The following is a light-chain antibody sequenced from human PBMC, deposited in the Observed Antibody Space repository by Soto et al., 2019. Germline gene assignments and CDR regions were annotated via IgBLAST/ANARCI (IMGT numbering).Light chain of an antibody. CDR2: EVT. Sequence: QSALTQPPSVSGSPGQSVTISCTGTSSDVGSYNRVSWFQQPPGTAPKLIIYEVTNRPSGVPDRFSGSKSGNTASLTISGLQAEDEGDYYCSSYTSSITVMFGGGTKVTVL. CDR3: SSYTSSITVM. J-gene: IGLJ3*02. V-gene: IGLV2-18*02. CDR1: SSDVGSYNR.